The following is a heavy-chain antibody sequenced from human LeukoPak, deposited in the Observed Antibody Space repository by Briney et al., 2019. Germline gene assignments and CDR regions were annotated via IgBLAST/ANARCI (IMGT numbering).Heavy chain of an antibody. CDR2: INTNTGNP. CDR1: GYTFTSYA. D-gene: IGHD3-10*01. Sequence: ASVKVSCKASGYTFTSYAMNWVRQAPGQGLEWMGWINTNTGNPTYAQGFTGRFVFSLDTSVSTAYLQISSLKAEDTAVYYCARGPTINYGSGSYSWFDPWGQGTLVTVSS. CDR3: ARGPTINYGSGSYSWFDP. J-gene: IGHJ5*02. V-gene: IGHV7-4-1*02.